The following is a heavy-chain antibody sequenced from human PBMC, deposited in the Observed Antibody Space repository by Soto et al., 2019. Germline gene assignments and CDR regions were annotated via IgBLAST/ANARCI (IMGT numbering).Heavy chain of an antibody. D-gene: IGHD5-12*01. CDR1: GFTFSNAW. V-gene: IGHV3-15*01. CDR2: IKSKTDGGTT. Sequence: EVQLVESGGGLVKPRGSLRLSCAASGFTFSNAWMSWVRQAPGKGLEWVGRIKSKTDGGTTDYAAPVKGRFTISRDDSKNTLYLQMNSLKTEDTAVYYCTTVSIVATMEDAFDIWGQGTMVTVSS. J-gene: IGHJ3*02. CDR3: TTVSIVATMEDAFDI.